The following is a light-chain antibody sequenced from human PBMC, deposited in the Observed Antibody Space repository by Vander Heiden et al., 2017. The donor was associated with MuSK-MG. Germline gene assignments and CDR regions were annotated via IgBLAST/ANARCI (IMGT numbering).Light chain of an antibody. J-gene: IGKJ1*01. CDR2: DAS. V-gene: IGKV3-15*01. CDR1: WSVNSN. CDR3: QQYNNWPPRT. Sequence: DTVMTQSPVSLSVSPGGRASLSCRASWSVNSNVAWYQHKSGHVPRLLIYDASTRATGIPDRFVAYGSGTEFTLTINSLQSEDAAIYYCQQYNNWPPRTFGQGTKVEIK.